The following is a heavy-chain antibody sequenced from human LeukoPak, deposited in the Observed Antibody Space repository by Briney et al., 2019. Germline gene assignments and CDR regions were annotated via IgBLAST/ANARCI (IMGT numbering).Heavy chain of an antibody. CDR2: ISSSGSTI. Sequence: GGSLRLSCAASGFTFSDYYMSWIRQAPGKGLEWVSYISSSGSTIYYADSVKGRFTISRDNSKNSLYLQMNSLRAEDTAVYYCARDGAYDYVWGSYRYYYYGMDVWGQGTTLTVSS. D-gene: IGHD3-16*02. CDR3: ARDGAYDYVWGSYRYYYYGMDV. J-gene: IGHJ6*02. CDR1: GFTFSDYY. V-gene: IGHV3-11*01.